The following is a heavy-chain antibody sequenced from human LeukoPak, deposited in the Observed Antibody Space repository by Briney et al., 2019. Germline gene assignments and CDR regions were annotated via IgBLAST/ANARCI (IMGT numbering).Heavy chain of an antibody. D-gene: IGHD6-13*01. CDR1: GFFFNAYQ. CDR3: ARGDSWYLGLDY. Sequence: ASVRVSCKASGFFFNAYQMHWLRQAPGQGLEWMGWLDRNSGGTNIAQKFQGRVTMTRDTSMSTVYMDLTALTSDDTAIYFCARGDSWYLGLDYWGRGSLVTVSS. J-gene: IGHJ4*02. V-gene: IGHV1-2*02. CDR2: LDRNSGGT.